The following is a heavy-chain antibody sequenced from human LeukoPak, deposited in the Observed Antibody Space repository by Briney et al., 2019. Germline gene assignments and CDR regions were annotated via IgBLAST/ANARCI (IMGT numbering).Heavy chain of an antibody. CDR2: INPSGGST. Sequence: GASVTVSCKASGYTFTIYYMHWVRQAPGQGLEWMGIINPSGGSTSYAQKFQGRVTMTRDTSTSTVYMELSSLRSEDTAVYYCARDGDELAANYYFDYWGQGTLVTVSS. D-gene: IGHD6-25*01. CDR3: ARDGDELAANYYFDY. J-gene: IGHJ4*02. CDR1: GYTFTIYY. V-gene: IGHV1-46*01.